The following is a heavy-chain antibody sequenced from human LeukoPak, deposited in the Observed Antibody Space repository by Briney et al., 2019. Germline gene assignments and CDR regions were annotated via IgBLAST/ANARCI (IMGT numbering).Heavy chain of an antibody. CDR1: GGSISSSNW. Sequence: SETLSLTCAVSGGSISSSNWWSWIRQPAGKGLEWIGRIYTSGSTNYNPSLKSRVTMSVDTSKNQFSLKLSSVTAADTAVYYCATGGSSLSIFDYWGQGTLVTVSS. J-gene: IGHJ4*02. CDR2: IYTSGST. V-gene: IGHV4-4*07. D-gene: IGHD6-6*01. CDR3: ATGGSSLSIFDY.